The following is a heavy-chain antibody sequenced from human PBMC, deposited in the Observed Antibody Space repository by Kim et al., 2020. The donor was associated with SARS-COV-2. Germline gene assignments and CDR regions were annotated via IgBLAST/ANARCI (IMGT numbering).Heavy chain of an antibody. CDR3: TTDATPTLSNYFDY. Sequence: GGSLRLSCAASGFTFTYTWMNWVRQAPGKGLEWVGRIKNEAQGATTDYAAPVKGRFTISRDDSKNTLYLQMNSLKIEDTAVYYCTTDATPTLSNYFDYWGEGTLVTVSS. D-gene: IGHD4-4*01. CDR1: GFTFTYTW. CDR2: IKNEAQGATT. J-gene: IGHJ4*02. V-gene: IGHV3-15*01.